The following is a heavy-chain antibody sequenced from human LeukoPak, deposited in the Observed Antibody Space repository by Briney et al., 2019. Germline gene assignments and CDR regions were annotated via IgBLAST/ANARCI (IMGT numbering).Heavy chain of an antibody. CDR3: AGEIPGYSSGWYVDY. CDR2: IYTSGST. Sequence: SETLSLTCTVSGGSISSGSYYWSWIRQPAGKGLEWIGRIYTSGSTNYNPSLKSRVTISVDTSKNQFSLKLSSVTAADTAVYYCAGEIPGYSSGWYVDYWGQGTLVTVSS. V-gene: IGHV4-61*02. D-gene: IGHD6-19*01. J-gene: IGHJ4*02. CDR1: GGSISSGSYY.